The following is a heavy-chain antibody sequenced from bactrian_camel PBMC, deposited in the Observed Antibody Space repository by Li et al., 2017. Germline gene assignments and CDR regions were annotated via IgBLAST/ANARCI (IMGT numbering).Heavy chain of an antibody. CDR2: VDSNGVT. J-gene: IGHJ4*01. CDR1: GYTSGSRC. Sequence: ESGGGSVQAGGSLRLSCAASGYTSGSRCMAWFRQAPGSQRETVATVDSNGVTKVAGSVKGRFTLSKDNAKNTLYLRMDNLKPEDTALYTCAAEDQAPWDMGWICNYNSWGSGDPGHRL. CDR3: AAEDQAPWDMGWICNYNS. D-gene: IGHD3*01. V-gene: IGHV3S53*01.